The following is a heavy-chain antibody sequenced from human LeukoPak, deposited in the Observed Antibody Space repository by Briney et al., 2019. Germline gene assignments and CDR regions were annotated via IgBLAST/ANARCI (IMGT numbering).Heavy chain of an antibody. CDR2: ISYDGSNK. J-gene: IGHJ4*02. V-gene: IGHV3-30*03. CDR1: GFTFSSYG. D-gene: IGHD3-22*01. Sequence: GGSLRLSCAASGFTFSSYGMHWVRQAPGKGLEWVAVISYDGSNKYYADSVKGRFTISRDNSKNTLYLQMNSLKTEDTAVYYCTTFWYDSSGYYYFDYWGQGTLVTVSS. CDR3: TTFWYDSSGYYYFDY.